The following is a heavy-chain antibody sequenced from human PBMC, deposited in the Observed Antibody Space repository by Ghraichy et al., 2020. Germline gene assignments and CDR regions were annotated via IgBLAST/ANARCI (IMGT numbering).Heavy chain of an antibody. Sequence: ASVKVSCKASGYPFTGYYIHWVRQAPGQGLEWMGWISAYNGNTNYAQKLQGRVTMTTDTSTSTAYMELRSLRSDDTAVYYCARAGYSSGCCWFDPWGQGTLVTVSS. J-gene: IGHJ5*02. D-gene: IGHD6-19*01. CDR3: ARAGYSSGCCWFDP. CDR2: ISAYNGNT. V-gene: IGHV1-18*04. CDR1: GYPFTGYY.